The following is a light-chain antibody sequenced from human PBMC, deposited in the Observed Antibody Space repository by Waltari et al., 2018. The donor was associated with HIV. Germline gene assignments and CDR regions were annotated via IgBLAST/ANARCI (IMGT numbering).Light chain of an antibody. V-gene: IGLV1-47*01. CDR1: SSNIGYNY. J-gene: IGLJ2*01. CDR2: AKD. CDR3: ATWDDSLNGRL. Sequence: QSVLTQPPSASGTPGQRVTISCSGNSSNIGYNYVSWYQQLPGAAPKLFIYAKDRRPSGVTDRFSGSKSGDSASLAISGLRSEDQGDYYCATWDDSLNGRLFGGGTKLTVL.